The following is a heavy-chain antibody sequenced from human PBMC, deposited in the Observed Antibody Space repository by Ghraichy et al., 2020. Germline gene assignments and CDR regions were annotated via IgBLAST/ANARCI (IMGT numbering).Heavy chain of an antibody. V-gene: IGHV4-34*01. Sequence: SQTLSLTCAVYGGSFSGYYWSWIRQPPGKGLEWIGEINHSGSTNYNPSLKSRVTISVDTSKNQFSLKLSSVTAADTAVYYCARAGGYCSSTSCYSAGSQKNYYDSSSSGDYWGQGTLVTVSS. J-gene: IGHJ4*02. CDR2: INHSGST. D-gene: IGHD2-2*02. CDR1: GGSFSGYY. CDR3: ARAGGYCSSTSCYSAGSQKNYYDSSSSGDY.